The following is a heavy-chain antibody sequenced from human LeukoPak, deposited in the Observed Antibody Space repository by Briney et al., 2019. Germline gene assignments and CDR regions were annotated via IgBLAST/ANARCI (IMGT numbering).Heavy chain of an antibody. CDR1: GFTFSSYW. J-gene: IGHJ4*02. CDR2: ISWNSGSI. Sequence: GGSLRLSCAASGFTFSSYWMPWVRQAPGKGLEWVSGISWNSGSIGYADSVKGRFTISRDNAKNSLYLQMNSLRAEDTALYYCAKAEGPSTYYDFWSGYRWGQGTLVTVSS. V-gene: IGHV3-9*01. D-gene: IGHD3-3*01. CDR3: AKAEGPSTYYDFWSGYR.